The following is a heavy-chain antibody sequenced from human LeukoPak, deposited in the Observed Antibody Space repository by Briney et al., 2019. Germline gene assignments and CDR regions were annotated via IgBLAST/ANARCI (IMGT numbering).Heavy chain of an antibody. Sequence: GESLRLSCAASGFTFSSYGMHWVRQAPGKGLEWVAVISYDGSNKYYADSVRGRFTISRDNAKNSLYLQMNSLRAEDTAVYYCARDDTGTSYTYYGMDAWGQGTTVTVSS. D-gene: IGHD1/OR15-1a*01. CDR2: ISYDGSNK. J-gene: IGHJ6*02. V-gene: IGHV3-30*03. CDR1: GFTFSSYG. CDR3: ARDDTGTSYTYYGMDA.